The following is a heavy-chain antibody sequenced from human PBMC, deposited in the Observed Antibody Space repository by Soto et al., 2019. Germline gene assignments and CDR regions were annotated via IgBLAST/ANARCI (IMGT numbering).Heavy chain of an antibody. D-gene: IGHD1-7*01. J-gene: IGHJ3*02. V-gene: IGHV4-59*01. Sequence: SETLSLTCTVSGGSISSYYWSWIRQPPGKGLEWIGYIYYSGSTNYNPSLKSRVTISVDTSKNQFSLKLSSVTAADTAVYYCARGVGLGTNAFDIWGQGTMVTVSS. CDR2: IYYSGST. CDR1: GGSISSYY. CDR3: ARGVGLGTNAFDI.